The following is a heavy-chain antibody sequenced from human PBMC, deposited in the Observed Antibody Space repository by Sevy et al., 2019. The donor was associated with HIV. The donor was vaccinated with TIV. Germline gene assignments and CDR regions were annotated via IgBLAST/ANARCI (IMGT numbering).Heavy chain of an antibody. V-gene: IGHV1-69*13. CDR2: IIPIFGTA. CDR3: AREFPYCTGGNCYYYYMDV. CDR1: GGSFSTYA. Sequence: ASVKVSCKASGGSFSTYAISWVRQAPGLGLEWMGRIIPIFGTANYAQKFQGRVTITADESTTTVYMELSSLGSEDTAVYYCAREFPYCTGGNCYYYYMDVWGKGTTVTVSS. D-gene: IGHD2-8*02. J-gene: IGHJ6*03.